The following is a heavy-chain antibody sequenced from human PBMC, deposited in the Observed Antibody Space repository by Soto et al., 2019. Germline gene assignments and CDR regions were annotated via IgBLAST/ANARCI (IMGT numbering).Heavy chain of an antibody. CDR2: IDRSDSYT. Sequence: GESLKISCKASGYSCTSYWISWVRQMPGKGLELMGMIDRSDSYTNYSPSFQSHATISAATTITTAYVKWTSPKDSDTAMYYCERNGYCSSTRCDNNYFYGMDVWGQGNNVTVAS. J-gene: IGHJ6*02. CDR3: ERNGYCSSTRCDNNYFYGMDV. V-gene: IGHV5-10-1*01. CDR1: GYSCTSYW. D-gene: IGHD2-2*02.